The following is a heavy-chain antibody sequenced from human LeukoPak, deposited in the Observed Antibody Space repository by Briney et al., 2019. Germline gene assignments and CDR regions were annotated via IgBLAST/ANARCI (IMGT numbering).Heavy chain of an antibody. Sequence: NPSETLSLTCTVSGGSISDYYWSWIRQPPGEGLEWIGWIFGSGSSNYNPSLKSRLTISVDTSKNQFSLKLSSVTAADTAVYYCASAPPYYYDSSGNWFDPWGQGTLVTVSS. J-gene: IGHJ5*02. V-gene: IGHV4-59*12. D-gene: IGHD3-22*01. CDR1: GGSISDYY. CDR2: IFGSGSS. CDR3: ASAPPYYYDSSGNWFDP.